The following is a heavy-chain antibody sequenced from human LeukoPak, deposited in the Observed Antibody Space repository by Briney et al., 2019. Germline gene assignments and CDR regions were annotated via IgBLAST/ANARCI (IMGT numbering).Heavy chain of an antibody. CDR3: ARVSEYYDSSGYYYFDY. J-gene: IGHJ4*02. D-gene: IGHD3-22*01. V-gene: IGHV4-31*03. CDR2: IYYSGST. CDR1: GGSISSGGYY. Sequence: SETLSLTCTVSGGSISSGGYYWSWIRQHPGKGLEWIGCIYYSGSTYYNPSLKSRVTISVDTSKNQFSLKLSSVTAADTAVNYCARVSEYYDSSGYYYFDYWGQGTLVTVSS.